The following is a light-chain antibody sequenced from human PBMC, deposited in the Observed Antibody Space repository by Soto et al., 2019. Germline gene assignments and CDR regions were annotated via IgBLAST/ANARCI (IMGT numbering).Light chain of an antibody. V-gene: IGKV3-15*01. CDR2: GAS. CDR1: QSVNTN. J-gene: IGKJ3*01. Sequence: EVVVTQSPATLSVSPGERATLSCRASQSVNTNFAWYQQKPGQAPRLLIYGASTRATGIPARFSGSGSGTEFTLTISSLESEDFAVYFCQQYGDRPFTFGPGTKVDI. CDR3: QQYGDRPFT.